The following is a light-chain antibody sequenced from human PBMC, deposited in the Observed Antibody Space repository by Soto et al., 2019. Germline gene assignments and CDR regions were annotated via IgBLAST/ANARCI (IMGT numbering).Light chain of an antibody. CDR1: QSVSSY. CDR2: DAS. V-gene: IGKV3-11*01. J-gene: IGKJ1*01. CDR3: QQRSNWPWT. Sequence: EIVLTQSPATLSLYPGERATLSCRASQSVSSYLAWYQQKPGQAPRLLIYDASNRATGIPARFSGSGSGTDFTLTISCLEPEDFAVYYCQQRSNWPWTFGQGTKVDI.